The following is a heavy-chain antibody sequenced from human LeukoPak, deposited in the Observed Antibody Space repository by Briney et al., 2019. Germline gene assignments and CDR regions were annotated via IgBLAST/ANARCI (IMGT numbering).Heavy chain of an antibody. CDR3: ARVKDMYSSSWGNWFDP. CDR2: IYYSGST. D-gene: IGHD6-13*01. Sequence: SETLSLTCTASGGSISSYYWSWIRQPPGKGLEWIGYIYYSGSTNYNPSLKSRVTISVDTSKNQFSLKLSSVTAADTAVYYCARVKDMYSSSWGNWFDPWGQGTLVTVSS. V-gene: IGHV4-59*01. J-gene: IGHJ5*02. CDR1: GGSISSYY.